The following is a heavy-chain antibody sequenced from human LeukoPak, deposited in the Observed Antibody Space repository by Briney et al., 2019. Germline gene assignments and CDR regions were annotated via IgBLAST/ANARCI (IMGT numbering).Heavy chain of an antibody. V-gene: IGHV4-59*01. D-gene: IGHD3-9*01. CDR3: ARDHTYYDILTGYSFGAFEI. CDR2: IYYSGST. J-gene: IGHJ3*02. Sequence: PSETLSLTCTVSGGSISSYYWSWIRQPPGKGLGWIGYIYYSGSTNYNPSLKSRVTISVDTSKNQFSLKLRSVTAADTAVYYCARDHTYYDILTGYSFGAFEIWGQGTMVTVSS. CDR1: GGSISSYY.